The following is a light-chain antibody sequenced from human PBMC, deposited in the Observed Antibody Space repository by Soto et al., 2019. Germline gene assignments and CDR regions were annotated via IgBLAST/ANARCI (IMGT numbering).Light chain of an antibody. J-gene: IGLJ3*02. V-gene: IGLV1-44*01. CDR1: SSNIGSNT. CDR3: AAWDDSLKGGV. Sequence: QPVLTQPPSASGSPGQRVTISCSGSSSNIGSNTVNWYQQFPGRAPKLLIFVNNQRPSGVPDRFSGSKSGTSASLAISGRQSEDEADDYCAAWDDSLKGGVFGGGTKLTVL. CDR2: VNN.